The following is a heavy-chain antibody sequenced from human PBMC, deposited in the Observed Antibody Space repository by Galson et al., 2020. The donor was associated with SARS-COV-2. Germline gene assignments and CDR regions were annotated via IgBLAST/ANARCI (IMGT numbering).Heavy chain of an antibody. V-gene: IGHV3-15*01. J-gene: IGHJ6*02. CDR1: ELTLRNAW. CDR3: TADSGRDGYYGMDV. CDR2: IKSKTEGGTT. D-gene: IGHD1-26*01. Sequence: GGSLRLPFEAPELTLRNAWMSWFRKAPGKGLKWFDRIKSKTEGGTTDYAATVKGRFTISRDDSKNTLYLQMNSVKTEDTAGYYCTADSGRDGYYGMDVWCQGTTVTVSS.